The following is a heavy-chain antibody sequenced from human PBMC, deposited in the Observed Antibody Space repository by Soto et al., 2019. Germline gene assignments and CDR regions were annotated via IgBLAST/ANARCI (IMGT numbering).Heavy chain of an antibody. Sequence: GESLKISCKGSGYSFINYWISWVRQMPGKGLEWMGRIDPSDSYTNYGPSFEGHVTMSVDRSINTAYLEWSSLKASDSAMYYCARLTLAQDSSGYHIFDYWGQGTTVTVSS. J-gene: IGHJ4*03. CDR1: GYSFINYW. V-gene: IGHV5-10-1*01. CDR3: ARLTLAQDSSGYHIFDY. D-gene: IGHD3-22*01. CDR2: IDPSDSYT.